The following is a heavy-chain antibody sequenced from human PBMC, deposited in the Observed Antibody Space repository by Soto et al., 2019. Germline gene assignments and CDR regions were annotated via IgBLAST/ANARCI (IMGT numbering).Heavy chain of an antibody. CDR3: SIQGYGPRNVLVDA. CDR1: GGSIINYY. CDR2: INHDGYS. D-gene: IGHD1-1*01. J-gene: IGHJ6*01. Sequence: QVQLQQSGPGLVKPSETLSLTCTVSGGSIINYYCSWFRQSPGKGLEWIGYINHDGYSAYNLSLKRRITMSADTSKTRFSLMLDSVSATATAVYYCSIQGYGPRNVLVDAWGQWTTVIVSS. V-gene: IGHV4-59*08.